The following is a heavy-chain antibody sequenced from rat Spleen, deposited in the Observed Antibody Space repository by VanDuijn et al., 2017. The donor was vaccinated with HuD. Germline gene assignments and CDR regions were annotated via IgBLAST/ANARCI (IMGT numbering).Heavy chain of an antibody. J-gene: IGHJ1*01. Sequence: EVQLVESGGGLVQPGRSLKLSCEVSGFTFNNYDMAWIRQAPTKGLEWVASINPGGYNTYYRDSVKGRFTISRDNAKSTLYLQMDSLRSEDTATYYCARLGYNYWYFDFWGPGTMVTVSS. CDR3: ARLGYNYWYFDF. V-gene: IGHV5-25*01. CDR2: INPGGYNT. CDR1: GFTFNNYD. D-gene: IGHD1-9*01.